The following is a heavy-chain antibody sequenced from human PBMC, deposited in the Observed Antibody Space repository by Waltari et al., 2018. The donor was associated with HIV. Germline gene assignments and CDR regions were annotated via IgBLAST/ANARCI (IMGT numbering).Heavy chain of an antibody. Sequence: QVQLLQSGAEVKKPGASVKVSCRASGYTFSSYPIHWLRQAPGQSLEWMGWINVGDGNTKYSHKFQGRVTITRDTSASTAYMELSSLRSEDTAVYYCARDLVSTAGTNYWGQGALVTVSS. CDR2: INVGDGNT. D-gene: IGHD6-19*01. V-gene: IGHV1-3*01. CDR3: ARDLVSTAGTNY. CDR1: GYTFSSYP. J-gene: IGHJ4*02.